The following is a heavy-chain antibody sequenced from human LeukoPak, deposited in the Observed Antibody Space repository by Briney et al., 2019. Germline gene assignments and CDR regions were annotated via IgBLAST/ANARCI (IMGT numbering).Heavy chain of an antibody. D-gene: IGHD1-1*01. J-gene: IGHJ1*01. CDR2: IYSGGST. V-gene: IGHV3-53*01. CDR1: GFTVSSNY. Sequence: GGSLRLSCAASGFTVSSNYMSWVRQAPGKGLEWVSVIYSGGSTYYADSVKGRFTISRDNSKNTLYLQMNSLRAEDTAVYYCVREARPSRNFQHWGQGTLVTVSS. CDR3: VREARPSRNFQH.